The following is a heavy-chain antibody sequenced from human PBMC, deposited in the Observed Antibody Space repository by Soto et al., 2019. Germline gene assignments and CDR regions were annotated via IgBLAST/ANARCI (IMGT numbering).Heavy chain of an antibody. CDR1: GGTFSSYA. CDR3: ARYQGSYYYDSSDYLDY. CDR2: ISPIFGTA. D-gene: IGHD3-22*01. Sequence: WASVKVSCKASGGTFSSYAISWVRQAPGQGLEWMGGISPIFGTANYAQKFQGRVTITADESTSTAYMELSSLRSEDTAVYYCARYQGSYYYDSSDYLDYWGQGTLVTVSS. J-gene: IGHJ4*02. V-gene: IGHV1-69*13.